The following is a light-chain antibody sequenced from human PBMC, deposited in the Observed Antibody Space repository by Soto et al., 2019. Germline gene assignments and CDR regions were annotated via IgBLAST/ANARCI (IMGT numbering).Light chain of an antibody. CDR3: QQYIDSPRT. Sequence: EIVLTQSPGTLALSLGDGATLSCRASQTVNRNYLAWYHQKPGQPHRLLIYGVSNRATGVPDRFSGGGSGTEFTLTIVSLEPDDFGTYYCQQYIDSPRTFGQGTRVEVK. CDR2: GVS. J-gene: IGKJ1*01. V-gene: IGKV3-20*01. CDR1: QTVNRNY.